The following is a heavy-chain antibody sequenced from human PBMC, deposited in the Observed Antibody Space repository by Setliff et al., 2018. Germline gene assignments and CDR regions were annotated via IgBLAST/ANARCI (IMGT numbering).Heavy chain of an antibody. CDR2: ISSSGSTI. CDR3: ARDPPAGDDY. D-gene: IGHD3-10*01. J-gene: IGHJ4*02. V-gene: IGHV3-48*04. Sequence: GGSLRLSCAASGFTFSSYGMHWIRQAPGKGLEWVSYISSSGSTIYYADSVKGRFTISRNNAKNSLYLQMNSLGAEDTAVYYCARDPPAGDDYWGQGTLVTVSS. CDR1: GFTFSSYG.